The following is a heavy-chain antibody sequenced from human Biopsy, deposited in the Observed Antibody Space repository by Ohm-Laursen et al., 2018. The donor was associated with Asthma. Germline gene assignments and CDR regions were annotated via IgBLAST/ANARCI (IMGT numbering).Heavy chain of an antibody. V-gene: IGHV3-9*01. J-gene: IGHJ4*01. CDR3: AKSADYYDSTDYLDF. D-gene: IGHD3-22*01. CDR2: ISWNSGNI. Sequence: SLRLSCAASGFSFDDCAMHWVRQAPGKGLEWVSSISWNSGNIDYAVSVKGRFTISRDNAKNSLYLQMQSLRPEDTAFYYCAKSADYYDSTDYLDFWGRGTLVYVSS. CDR1: GFSFDDCA.